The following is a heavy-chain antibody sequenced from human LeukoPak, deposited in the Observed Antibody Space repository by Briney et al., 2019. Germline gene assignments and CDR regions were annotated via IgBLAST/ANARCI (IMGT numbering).Heavy chain of an antibody. CDR2: FDPEDGET. CDR1: GYTPTELS. D-gene: IGHD3-10*01. J-gene: IGHJ3*02. CDR3: ARDVRSWTPDAFDI. Sequence: GASVKVSCKVSGYTPTELSMHWVRQAPGKGLEWMGGFDPEDGETIYAQKFQGRVTMTEDTSTDTAYMELSSLRSEDTAVYYCARDVRSWTPDAFDIWGQGTMVTVSS. V-gene: IGHV1-24*01.